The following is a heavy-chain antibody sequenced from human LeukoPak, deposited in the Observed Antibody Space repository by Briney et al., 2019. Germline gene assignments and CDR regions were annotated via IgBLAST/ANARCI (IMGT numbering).Heavy chain of an antibody. V-gene: IGHV2-5*02. CDR1: GFSLITSGVG. Sequence: SGPTLVNPTQTLTLTCTFSGFSLITSGVGVGWIRQSPGKALKWVAIIYWDNDKRYSPYLRNRLTIAKDTSDNQVVPVMTNMDPVDTATYFCAHIMITYGGVLRDDAFDVWGPGTVVTVSP. CDR3: AHIMITYGGVLRDDAFDV. J-gene: IGHJ3*01. D-gene: IGHD3-16*01. CDR2: IYWDNDK.